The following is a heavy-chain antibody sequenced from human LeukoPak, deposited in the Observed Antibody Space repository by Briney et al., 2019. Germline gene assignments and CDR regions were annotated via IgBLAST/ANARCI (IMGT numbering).Heavy chain of an antibody. Sequence: PGGSLRLSCAASGFTFSSYGMHWVRQAPGKGLEWVAFIRYDGSNKYYADSVKGRFTISRDNSKSTLYLQMNSLRAEDTAVYYCAKDVLPPYYYGSGSYYQYYFDYWGQGTLVTVSS. D-gene: IGHD3-10*01. V-gene: IGHV3-30*02. CDR3: AKDVLPPYYYGSGSYYQYYFDY. CDR1: GFTFSSYG. J-gene: IGHJ4*02. CDR2: IRYDGSNK.